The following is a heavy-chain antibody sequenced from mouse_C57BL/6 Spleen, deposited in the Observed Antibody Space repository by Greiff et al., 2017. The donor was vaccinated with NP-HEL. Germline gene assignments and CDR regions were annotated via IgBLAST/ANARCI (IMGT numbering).Heavy chain of an antibody. Sequence: VQLQQSGPELVKPGASVKIPCKASGYTFTDYNMDWVKQSHGKSLEWIGDINPNNGGTIYNQKFKGKAKLTVDKSSSTAYMELRSLTSEDTAVYYCATTVVAPYWYFDVWGTGTTVTVSS. D-gene: IGHD1-1*01. J-gene: IGHJ1*03. V-gene: IGHV1-18*01. CDR1: GYTFTDYN. CDR2: INPNNGGT. CDR3: ATTVVAPYWYFDV.